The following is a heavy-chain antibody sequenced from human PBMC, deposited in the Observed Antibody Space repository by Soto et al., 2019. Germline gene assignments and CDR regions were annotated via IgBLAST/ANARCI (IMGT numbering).Heavy chain of an antibody. CDR1: GFTFTSSA. Sequence: GASVKVSCKASGFTFTSSAMQWVRQARGQRLEWIGWIVVGSGNTNYAQKFQERVTITRDMSTSTAYMELSSLRSEDTAVYYCAAGDIAAAGTPFDYWGQGTLVTVSS. CDR3: AAGDIAAAGTPFDY. V-gene: IGHV1-58*02. CDR2: IVVGSGNT. J-gene: IGHJ4*02. D-gene: IGHD6-13*01.